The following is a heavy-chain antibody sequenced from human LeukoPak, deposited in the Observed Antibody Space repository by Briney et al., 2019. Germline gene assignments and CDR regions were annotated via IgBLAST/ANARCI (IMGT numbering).Heavy chain of an antibody. J-gene: IGHJ6*02. V-gene: IGHV4-30-4*01. CDR1: GGSISSGDYY. CDR3: ARDASVLSAVEYYYGMDV. CDR2: IYYSGST. D-gene: IGHD2/OR15-2a*01. Sequence: SETLSLTCTVSGGSISSGDYYWSWIRQPPGKGLEWIGYIYYSGSTYYNPSLKSRVTISVDTSKNQFSLKLSSVTAADTAVYYCARDASVLSAVEYYYGMDVWAKGPRSPSP.